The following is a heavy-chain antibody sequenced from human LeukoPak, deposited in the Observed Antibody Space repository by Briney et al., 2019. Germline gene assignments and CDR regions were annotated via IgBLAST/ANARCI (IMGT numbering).Heavy chain of an antibody. J-gene: IGHJ4*02. D-gene: IGHD6-13*01. CDR2: ISYDGSNK. Sequence: PGGSLRLSCAASGFTFSSYAMHWVRQAPGKGLEWVAVISYDGSNKYYADSVKGRFTISRDNSKNTLYLQMNSLRAEDTAVYYCAKDRAAGGCFDYWGQGTLVTVSS. CDR1: GFTFSSYA. CDR3: AKDRAAGGCFDY. V-gene: IGHV3-30-3*01.